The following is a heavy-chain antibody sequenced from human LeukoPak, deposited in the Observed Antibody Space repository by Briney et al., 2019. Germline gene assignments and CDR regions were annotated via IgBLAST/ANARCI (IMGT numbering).Heavy chain of an antibody. CDR1: GGTFSSYA. V-gene: IGHV1-69*13. J-gene: IGHJ5*02. Sequence: SVKVSCKASGGTFSSYAISWVRQAPGQGLEWMGGIIPIFGTANYAQKFQGRGTITADESTSTAYMELSSLRSEDTAVYYCARVGVISYYYDSSGYYQRAINNNWFDPWGQGTLVTVSS. D-gene: IGHD3-22*01. CDR3: ARVGVISYYYDSSGYYQRAINNNWFDP. CDR2: IIPIFGTA.